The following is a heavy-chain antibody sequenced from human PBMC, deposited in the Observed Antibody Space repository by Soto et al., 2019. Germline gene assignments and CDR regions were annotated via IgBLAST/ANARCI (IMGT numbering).Heavy chain of an antibody. V-gene: IGHV3-15*01. Sequence: EVQLVESGGGLVKPGGSLRLSCAASGFSFTNAWMTWVRQAPGKGLEWIGRIKTKTNGGTADHAAPVRGRFTISRDDAGNTIYLQMNSLRTEDTAVYYCTTELWARGILWWGDLLEDAFDVWGQGKMVTVSS. D-gene: IGHD3-10*01. CDR1: GFSFTNAW. CDR2: IKTKTNGGTA. J-gene: IGHJ3*01. CDR3: TTELWARGILWWGDLLEDAFDV.